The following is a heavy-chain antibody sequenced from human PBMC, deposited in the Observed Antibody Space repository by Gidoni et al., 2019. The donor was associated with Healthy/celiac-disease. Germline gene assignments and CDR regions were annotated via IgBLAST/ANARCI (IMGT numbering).Heavy chain of an antibody. V-gene: IGHV3-33*01. CDR1: GFTCSSYG. D-gene: IGHD3-22*01. Sequence: QVQLVESGGGVVPPGRSLRLSCAASGFTCSSYGMHWVRQAPVKGLEWVAVIWYDGSNKYYADSVKGRFTISRDNSKNTLYLQMNSLRADDTAVYYCARDDDSSGFADYWGQGTLVTVSS. J-gene: IGHJ4*02. CDR2: IWYDGSNK. CDR3: ARDDDSSGFADY.